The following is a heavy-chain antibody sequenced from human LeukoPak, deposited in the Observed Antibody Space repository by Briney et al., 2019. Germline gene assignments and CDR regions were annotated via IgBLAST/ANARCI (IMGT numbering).Heavy chain of an antibody. V-gene: IGHV4-39*07. D-gene: IGHD5-18*01. CDR3: ARTTEGGYTYGYFYYYYMDV. CDR2: IYYSGST. Sequence: PSETLSLTCTVSGGSINSSYYYWGWIRQPPGKGLEWIGSIYYSGSTYYNPSLKSRVTISVDTSKNQFSLKLTSVTAADTAVYYCARTTEGGYTYGYFYYYYMDVWGKGTTVTISS. CDR1: GGSINSSYYY. J-gene: IGHJ6*03.